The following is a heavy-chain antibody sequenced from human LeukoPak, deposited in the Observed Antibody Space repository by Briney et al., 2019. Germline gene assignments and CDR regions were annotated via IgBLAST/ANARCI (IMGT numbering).Heavy chain of an antibody. J-gene: IGHJ6*03. CDR2: IYYSGST. CDR3: ARLMTPYYYDSSGYYPSYYYYYYYMDV. D-gene: IGHD3-22*01. CDR1: GGSFSGYY. V-gene: IGHV4-59*01. Sequence: PSETLSLTCAVYGGSFSGYYWSWIRQPPGKGLEWIGYIYYSGSTNYNPSLKSRVTISVDTSKNQFSLKLSSVTAADTAVYYCARLMTPYYYDSSGYYPSYYYYYYYMDVWGKGTTVTVSS.